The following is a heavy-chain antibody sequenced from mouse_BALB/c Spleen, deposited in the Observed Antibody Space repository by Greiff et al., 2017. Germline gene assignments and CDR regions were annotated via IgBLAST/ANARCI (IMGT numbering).Heavy chain of an antibody. D-gene: IGHD2-14*01. V-gene: IGHV3-2*02. CDR3: ARMYDGYAMDY. J-gene: IGHJ4*01. CDR2: ISYSGST. Sequence: EVKLMESGPGLVKPSQSLSLTCTVTGYSITSDYAWSWIRQFPGNKLEWMGYISYSGSTSYNPSLKSRISITRDTSKNQFFLQLNSVTTEDTATYYCARMYDGYAMDYWGQGTSVTVSS. CDR1: GYSITSDYA.